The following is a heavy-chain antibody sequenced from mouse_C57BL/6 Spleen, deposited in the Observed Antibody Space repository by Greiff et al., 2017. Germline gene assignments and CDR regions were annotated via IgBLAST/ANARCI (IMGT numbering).Heavy chain of an antibody. Sequence: QVQLQQSGAELVRPGASVTLSCKASGYTFTDYEMHWVKQTPVHGLEWIGAIDPETGGTAYNQKFKGKAILTAANSSSPAYMELRSLTSEDSAVYYCTRRASYGSRESGYFDVWGTGTTVTVSS. J-gene: IGHJ1*03. CDR2: IDPETGGT. D-gene: IGHD1-1*01. CDR1: GYTFTDYE. V-gene: IGHV1-15*01. CDR3: TRRASYGSRESGYFDV.